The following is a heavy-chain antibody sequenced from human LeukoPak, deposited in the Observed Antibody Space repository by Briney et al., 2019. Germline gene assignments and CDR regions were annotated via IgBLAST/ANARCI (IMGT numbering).Heavy chain of an antibody. J-gene: IGHJ4*02. CDR2: INPNSGGT. CDR1: GYTFTGYY. CDR3: ARDRGGQLERADYFDY. V-gene: IGHV1-2*02. Sequence: GASVKVSCKASGYTFTGYYMHWVRQAPGQGLEWMGWINPNSGGTNSAQKFQGRVTMTRDTSTRTAYMELSRLTSDDTAVYYCARDRGGQLERADYFDYWGQGTLVTVSS. D-gene: IGHD1-1*01.